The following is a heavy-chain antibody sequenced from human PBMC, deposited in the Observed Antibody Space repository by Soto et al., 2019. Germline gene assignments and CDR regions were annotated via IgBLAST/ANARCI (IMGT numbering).Heavy chain of an antibody. J-gene: IGHJ4*02. CDR2: ISAYNGNT. D-gene: IGHD3-10*01. Sequence: GASVKVSCKASGYTFTSYGISWVRQAPGQGLEWMGWISAYNGNTNYAQKFQGRVTMTRNTSISTAYMELSSLRSEDTAVYYCARPGVVRGDNDYWGQGTLVTVSS. V-gene: IGHV1-18*01. CDR1: GYTFTSYG. CDR3: ARPGVVRGDNDY.